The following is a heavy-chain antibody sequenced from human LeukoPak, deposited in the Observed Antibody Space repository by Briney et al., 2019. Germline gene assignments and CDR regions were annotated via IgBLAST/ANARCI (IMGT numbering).Heavy chain of an antibody. CDR2: ISGSGAST. J-gene: IGHJ6*02. D-gene: IGHD6-13*01. Sequence: QPGGSLRLSCAASGFTFSSYAMSWVRQAPGKGLEWVSAISGSGASTYYADSVKGRFTISRDNSKNTLYLRMKSLRADDTAVYYCAKGRGSYSSSREVRYYYYAMDVWGQGTTVTVSS. CDR1: GFTFSSYA. CDR3: AKGRGSYSSSREVRYYYYAMDV. V-gene: IGHV3-23*01.